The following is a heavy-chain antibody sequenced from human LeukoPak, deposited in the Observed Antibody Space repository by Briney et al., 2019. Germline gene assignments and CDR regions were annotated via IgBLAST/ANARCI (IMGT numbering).Heavy chain of an antibody. CDR3: AKDFSYDFQYCQD. V-gene: IGHV3-23*01. J-gene: IGHJ1*01. CDR1: GFTFSSYA. D-gene: IGHD3-3*01. Sequence: GGSLRLSCAASGFTFSSYAMSWVRQAPGKGLEGVSGFSGRGCSTYYAYYVKGRFTIYRDNSKKTLYLQMHSLRAEDTAVYYCAKDFSYDFQYCQDWGQGTLVTVSS. CDR2: FSGRGCST.